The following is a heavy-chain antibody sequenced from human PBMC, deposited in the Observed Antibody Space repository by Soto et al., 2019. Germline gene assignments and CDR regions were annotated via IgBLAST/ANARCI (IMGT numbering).Heavy chain of an antibody. D-gene: IGHD5-12*01. CDR2: INHSGST. J-gene: IGHJ4*02. CDR3: ARFGSGYDSY. CDR1: GGSFSGYY. Sequence: SETLSLTCAVYGGSFSGYYWSWIRQPPGKGLEWIGEINHSGSTNYNPSLKSRVTISVDTSKNQFSLKLSSVTAADTAVYYCARFGSGYDSYWGQGTLVTVSS. V-gene: IGHV4-34*01.